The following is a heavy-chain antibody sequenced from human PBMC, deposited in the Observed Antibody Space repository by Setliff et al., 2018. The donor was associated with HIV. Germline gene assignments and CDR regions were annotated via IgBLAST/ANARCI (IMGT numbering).Heavy chain of an antibody. V-gene: IGHV4-34*01. J-gene: IGHJ3*02. D-gene: IGHD6-13*01. CDR1: GGSFSGYY. CDR2: INHGGST. CDR3: ASDYSSRHDAFDI. Sequence: SETLSLTCAVYGGSFSGYYWSWIRQSPGNGLEWIGQINHGGSTNYSPSLKSRVTMSIDTSKNQFSLRLSSVTAADTAVYYCASDYSSRHDAFDIWGQGTVVTVSS.